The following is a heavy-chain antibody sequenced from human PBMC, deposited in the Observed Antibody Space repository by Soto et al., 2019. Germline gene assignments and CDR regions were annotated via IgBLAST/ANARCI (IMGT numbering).Heavy chain of an antibody. CDR2: IWYDGSNK. J-gene: IGHJ6*02. CDR1: GFTFSSYG. D-gene: IGHD6-6*01. Sequence: GGSLRLSCAASGFTFSSYGMHWVRQAPGKGLEWVAVIWYDGSNKYYADSVKGRFTISRDDSKNSLYLQMNSLKTEDTAVYYCARDGGIAARHYYGMDVWGQGTTVTVSS. V-gene: IGHV3-33*01. CDR3: ARDGGIAARHYYGMDV.